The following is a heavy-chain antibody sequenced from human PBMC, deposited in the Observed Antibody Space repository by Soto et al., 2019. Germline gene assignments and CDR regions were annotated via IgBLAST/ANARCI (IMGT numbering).Heavy chain of an antibody. J-gene: IGHJ6*03. V-gene: IGHV1-69*04. D-gene: IGHD6-13*01. Sequence: GASVKVSCKASGGTFSSYTISWVRQAPGQGLEWMGRIIPILGIANYAQKFQGRVTITADKSTSTAYMELSSLRSEDTAVYYCARDINAAAGSSDYYYYMDVWGKGTTVTVSS. CDR1: GGTFSSYT. CDR2: IIPILGIA. CDR3: ARDINAAAGSSDYYYYMDV.